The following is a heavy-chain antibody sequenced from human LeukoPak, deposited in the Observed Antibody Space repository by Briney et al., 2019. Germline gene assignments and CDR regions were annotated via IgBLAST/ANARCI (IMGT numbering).Heavy chain of an antibody. D-gene: IGHD5-24*01. CDR3: AKDRGYGYNAIGY. V-gene: IGHV3-30*02. J-gene: IGHJ4*02. CDR2: IRYDGSNK. Sequence: SGGSLRLSCAASGFTFSSYGMHWVRQAPGKGLEWVAFIRYDGSNKYYADSVKGRFTISRDNSKNTLYLQMNSLRAEDTAVYYCAKDRGYGYNAIGYWGQGTLVTVSS. CDR1: GFTFSSYG.